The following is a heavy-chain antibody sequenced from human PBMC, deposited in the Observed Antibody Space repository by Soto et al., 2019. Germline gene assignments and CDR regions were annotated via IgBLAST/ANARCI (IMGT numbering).Heavy chain of an antibody. CDR3: ARDFLRGAEYFQQ. D-gene: IGHD4-17*01. V-gene: IGHV3-33*01. Sequence: QVQLVESGGGVVQPGRSLRLSCAASGFTFSRYGMHWVRQAPGKGLEWVAVIWYDGSNKNYADSVKGRFSISRDNSKNTLWRQMNSLSAEDTAVYYGARDFLRGAEYFQQWGQGSLVTVSS. CDR1: GFTFSRYG. CDR2: IWYDGSNK. J-gene: IGHJ1*01.